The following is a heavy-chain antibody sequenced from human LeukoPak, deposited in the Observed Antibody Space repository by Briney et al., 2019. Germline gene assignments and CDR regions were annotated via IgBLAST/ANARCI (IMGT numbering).Heavy chain of an antibody. V-gene: IGHV3-21*01. J-gene: IGHJ5*02. CDR3: AREDDYDHWFDP. CDR2: ISSSSSYI. D-gene: IGHD3-22*01. Sequence: GGSLRLSCAASGFTFSSYSMNWVRQAPGKGLEWVSSISSSSSYIYYADSVKGRFTISRDNAKNSLYLQMNSLRAEDTAVYYCAREDDYDHWFDPWGQGTLVTVSS. CDR1: GFTFSSYS.